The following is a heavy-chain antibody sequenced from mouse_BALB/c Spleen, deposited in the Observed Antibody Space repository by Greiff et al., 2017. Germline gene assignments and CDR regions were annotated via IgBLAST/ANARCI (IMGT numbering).Heavy chain of an antibody. D-gene: IGHD1-1*01. J-gene: IGHJ2*01. Sequence: QVQLKESGPGLVAPSQSLSITCTVSGFSLTSYGVHWVRQPPGKGLEWLGVIWAGGSTNYNSALMSRLSISKDNSKSQVFLKMNSLQTDDTAMYYCARDGEPLRPFDYWGQGTTLTVSS. CDR2: IWAGGST. CDR1: GFSLTSYG. V-gene: IGHV2-9*02. CDR3: ARDGEPLRPFDY.